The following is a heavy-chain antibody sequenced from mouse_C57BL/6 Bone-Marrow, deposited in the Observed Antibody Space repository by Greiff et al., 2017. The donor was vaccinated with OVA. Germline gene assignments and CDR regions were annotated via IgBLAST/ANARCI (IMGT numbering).Heavy chain of an antibody. CDR2: FHPYSGST. D-gene: IGHD2-3*01. V-gene: IGHV1-64*01. Sequence: QVQLQQLGAELVKLGAPVQFSCKASGYTFISYWMHWVKQRPGQGLEWIGLFHPYSGSTYYHEKFKSKATLTVDQSSSTAYMQLSSLTSEDSAVYYCAREDGYSYYLDKWGQGTSLTVAS. CDR1: GYTFISYW. CDR3: AREDGYSYYLDK. J-gene: IGHJ2*03.